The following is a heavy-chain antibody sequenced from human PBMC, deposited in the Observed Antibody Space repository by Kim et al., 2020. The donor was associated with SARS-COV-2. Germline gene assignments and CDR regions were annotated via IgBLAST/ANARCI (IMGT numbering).Heavy chain of an antibody. D-gene: IGHD3-10*01. CDR3: ARDATMVRGVGVDAFDI. V-gene: IGHV4-39*07. J-gene: IGHJ3*02. CDR2: IYYSGST. CDR1: GGSISSSSYY. Sequence: SETLSLTCTVSGGSISSSSYYWGWIRQPPGKGLEWIGSIYYSGSTYYNPSLKSRVTISVDTSKNQFSLKLSSVTAADTAVYYCARDATMVRGVGVDAFDIWGQGTMVTVSS.